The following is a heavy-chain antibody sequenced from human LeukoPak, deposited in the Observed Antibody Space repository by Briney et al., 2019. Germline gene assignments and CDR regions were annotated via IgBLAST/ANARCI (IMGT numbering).Heavy chain of an antibody. CDR2: IYTSGST. D-gene: IGHD2-21*01. CDR3: ARSTRVSAWFDP. Sequence: SETLSLTCTVSGGSISSYYWSWIRQPPGKGLEWIGYIYTSGSTNYNPSLKSRVTISVDTSKNQFSLKLSSVTAADTAVYYCARSTRVSAWFDPWGQGTLVTVSS. V-gene: IGHV4-4*09. J-gene: IGHJ5*02. CDR1: GGSISSYY.